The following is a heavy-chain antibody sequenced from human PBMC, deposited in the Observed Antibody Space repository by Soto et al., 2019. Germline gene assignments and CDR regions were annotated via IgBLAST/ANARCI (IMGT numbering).Heavy chain of an antibody. J-gene: IGHJ5*02. CDR3: TRVGSSTVTTFLDWFDP. CDR1: GFTFGDYA. D-gene: IGHD4-17*01. Sequence: SLRLSCTASGFTFGDYAMIWFRQAPGKGLEWVGFIRSKAYGGTTEYAASVKGRFTISRDDSKSIAYLQMNSLKTEDTAVYYCTRVGSSTVTTFLDWFDPWGQGTLVTVSS. CDR2: IRSKAYGGTT. V-gene: IGHV3-49*03.